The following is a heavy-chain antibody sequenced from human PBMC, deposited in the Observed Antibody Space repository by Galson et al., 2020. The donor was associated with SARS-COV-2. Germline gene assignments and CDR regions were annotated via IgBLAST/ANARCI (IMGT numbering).Heavy chain of an antibody. J-gene: IGHJ4*02. CDR1: GFPFSSYA. CDR2: ISFDGSSR. D-gene: IGHD6-13*01. V-gene: IGHV3-30*04. CDR3: ARDEGSDLAAAAFFDY. Sequence: GGSLRLSCAASGFPFSSYALHWVRQAPGKGLEWVAVISFDGSSRYYADSVKGRFTISRDNSKNTLYLQMNSLRPEDTAVYYCARDEGSDLAAAAFFDYWGQGTLVTVSS.